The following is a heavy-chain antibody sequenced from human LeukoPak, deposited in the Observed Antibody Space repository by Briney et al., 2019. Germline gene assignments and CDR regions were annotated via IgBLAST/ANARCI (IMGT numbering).Heavy chain of an antibody. Sequence: PSETLSLTCTVSGASVNDYYWNWIRQPAGGGLEWIGRMYGSGSTNYNPSLKSRVTMSVDTSKSQFSLKLNSVTAADTAVYYCARGVRLFDYWGQGTLVTVSS. J-gene: IGHJ4*02. CDR1: GASVNDYY. CDR2: MYGSGST. CDR3: ARGVRLFDY. V-gene: IGHV4-4*07. D-gene: IGHD3-10*01.